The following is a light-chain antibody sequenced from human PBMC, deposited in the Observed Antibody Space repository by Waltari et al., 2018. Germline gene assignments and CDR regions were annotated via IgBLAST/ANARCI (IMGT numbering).Light chain of an antibody. J-gene: IGKJ4*01. CDR1: QGVRGF. CDR3: QQYGSWPLT. Sequence: ETVLTQSPVTLSVSPGERVALSCRASQGVRGFLAWYQQKPGQAPRLLVSDISTRATGIPARVSGSGSETEFTLTISGLQSEDFAVYYCQQYGSWPLTFGGGTKVDLK. V-gene: IGKV3-15*01. CDR2: DIS.